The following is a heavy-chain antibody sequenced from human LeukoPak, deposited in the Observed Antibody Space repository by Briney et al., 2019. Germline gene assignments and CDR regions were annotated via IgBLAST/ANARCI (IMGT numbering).Heavy chain of an antibody. CDR1: VYTFTGYY. CDR2: INPSSGAT. Sequence: ASVKVSFKASVYTFTGYYIHWVRQAPGQGLEWMGWINPSSGATNYAQSFQGRVTMTRDTSINTAYMELSSLRSDDTAVYYCARIPYGDYTFWGQGTLVTVSS. J-gene: IGHJ4*02. V-gene: IGHV1-2*02. D-gene: IGHD4-17*01. CDR3: ARIPYGDYTF.